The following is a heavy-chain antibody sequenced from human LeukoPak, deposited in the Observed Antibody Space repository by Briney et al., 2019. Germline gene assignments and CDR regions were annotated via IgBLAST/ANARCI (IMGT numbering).Heavy chain of an antibody. V-gene: IGHV3-74*01. Sequence: GGSLRLSCAASGFTFSSYWMHWVRQAPGKGLVWVSRINSDGSSTSYADSVKGRFTISRDNAKNTLYLQMNSLRAEDTAVYYCARVGRPYIAHPRKGGYYYYYMDVWGKGTTVTVSS. D-gene: IGHD6-13*01. CDR1: GFTFSSYW. J-gene: IGHJ6*03. CDR3: ARVGRPYIAHPRKGGYYYYYMDV. CDR2: INSDGSST.